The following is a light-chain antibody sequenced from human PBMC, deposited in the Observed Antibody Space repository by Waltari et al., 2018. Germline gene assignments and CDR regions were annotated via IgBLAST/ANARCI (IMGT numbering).Light chain of an antibody. CDR1: QSMATY. Sequence: DIQVTQSPSSLSASAGARVTITCRASQSMATYLIWYQQKPGKAPILLIYAASSLQSGVPSRFSGRGYGTEFTLAISSLQPEDFATYFCQQSYSAPHTFGGGTQVDIK. J-gene: IGKJ4*01. V-gene: IGKV1-39*01. CDR3: QQSYSAPHT. CDR2: AAS.